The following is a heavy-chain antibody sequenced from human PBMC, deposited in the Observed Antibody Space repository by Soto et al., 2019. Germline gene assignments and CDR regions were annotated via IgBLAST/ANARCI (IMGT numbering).Heavy chain of an antibody. CDR2: FDPEDGET. Sequence: SAKVACKVSGDTLKYLSMHWVRQAPGKGLEWMGGFDPEDGETIYAQKFQGRVTMTEDTSTDTAYMELNSLRVEDTAVYYCAAVITIWALDIWGQGTMVTVSS. J-gene: IGHJ3*02. CDR1: GDTLKYLS. D-gene: IGHD3-3*01. V-gene: IGHV1-24*01. CDR3: AAVITIWALDI.